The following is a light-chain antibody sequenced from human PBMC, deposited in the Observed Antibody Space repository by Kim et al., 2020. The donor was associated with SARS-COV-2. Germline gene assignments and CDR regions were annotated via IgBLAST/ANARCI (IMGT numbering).Light chain of an antibody. CDR2: DVS. V-gene: IGLV2-11*01. CDR1: RSNVGGYNY. J-gene: IGLJ1*01. Sequence: QSALTQPRSVSGSPGQSVTISCTGTRSNVGGYNYVSWYQQYPGKAPKLIIYDVSKRPSGVPDRFSGSKSGNTASLTISGLQAEDEADYHCCSYAGSNTRYVFGTGTKVTVL. CDR3: CSYAGSNTRYV.